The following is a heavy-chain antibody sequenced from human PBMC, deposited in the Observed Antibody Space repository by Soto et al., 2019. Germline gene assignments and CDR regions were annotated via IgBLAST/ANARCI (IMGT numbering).Heavy chain of an antibody. CDR3: ARGRTRALEY. V-gene: IGHV1-18*01. J-gene: IGHJ4*02. CDR1: GYIFTSQG. CDR2: SSTYNGNP. D-gene: IGHD1-1*01. Sequence: QIQLVQSGAEVKKPGASVKVSCKASGYIFTSQGISWVRQAPGQGLEWMGWSSTYNGNPNYAQKLQGRVTMTTNTSTTTAFLEWRSLTSDDTAVYYWARGRTRALEYWGQGTPVIVSS.